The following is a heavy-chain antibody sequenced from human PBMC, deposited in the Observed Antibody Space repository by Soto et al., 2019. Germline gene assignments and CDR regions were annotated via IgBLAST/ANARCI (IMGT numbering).Heavy chain of an antibody. V-gene: IGHV3-23*01. Sequence: PGGSLRLSCTASGFSFRAYAMTWVRQAPGKGLEWLSAISHNGGSTYYADSVQGRFTISRDNSLNTLYLQLTSLRSEDTAVYYCARVYVVVVPAATYYYGMDVWGQGTTVTVSS. CDR2: ISHNGGST. J-gene: IGHJ6*02. CDR3: ARVYVVVVPAATYYYGMDV. D-gene: IGHD2-2*01. CDR1: GFSFRAYA.